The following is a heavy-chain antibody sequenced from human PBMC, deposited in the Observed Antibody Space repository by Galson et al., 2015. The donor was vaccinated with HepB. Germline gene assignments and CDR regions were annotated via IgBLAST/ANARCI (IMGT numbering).Heavy chain of an antibody. J-gene: IGHJ3*02. V-gene: IGHV1-3*01. CDR1: GYTFTSYA. CDR2: INAGNGNT. Sequence: SVKVSCKASGYTFTSYAMHWVRQAPGQRLEWMGWINAGNGNTKYSQKFQGRVTITRDTSASTAYMELSSLRSEDTAVYYCAREQLLGSKGRNAFDIWGQGTMVTVSS. D-gene: IGHD6-19*01. CDR3: AREQLLGSKGRNAFDI.